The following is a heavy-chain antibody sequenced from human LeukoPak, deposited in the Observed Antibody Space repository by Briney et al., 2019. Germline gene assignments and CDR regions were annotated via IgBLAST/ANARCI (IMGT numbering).Heavy chain of an antibody. CDR1: GFSFSSYW. CDR2: IKQDGSEK. V-gene: IGHV3-7*01. CDR3: ARAEGLRYDYYYYYYMDV. J-gene: IGHJ6*03. D-gene: IGHD4-17*01. Sequence: GGSLRLSCAASGFSFSSYWMSWVRQAPGKGLEGVANIKQDGSEKYYVDSVKGRFTIYRDNAKNSLYLQMNSLRAEDTAVYYCARAEGLRYDYYYYYYMDVWGKGTTVTVSS.